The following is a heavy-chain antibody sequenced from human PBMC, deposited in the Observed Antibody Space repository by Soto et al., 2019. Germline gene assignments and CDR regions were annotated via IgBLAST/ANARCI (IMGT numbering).Heavy chain of an antibody. Sequence: KPSETLSLTCAVYGGSFSGYYWSWIRQPPGKGLEWIGEINHSGSTNYNPSLKSRVTISVDTSKNQFSLKLSSVTAADTAVYYCARGLSGGWSYYYYYGMDVWGQGTTVTVSS. V-gene: IGHV4-34*01. J-gene: IGHJ6*02. D-gene: IGHD6-19*01. CDR1: GGSFSGYY. CDR2: INHSGST. CDR3: ARGLSGGWSYYYYYGMDV.